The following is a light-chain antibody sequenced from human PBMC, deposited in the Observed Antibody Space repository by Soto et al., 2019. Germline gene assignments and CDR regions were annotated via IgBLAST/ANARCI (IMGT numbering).Light chain of an antibody. Sequence: EVVFTQSPDTLSLSPGERATLSCRASQTVNNNYVAWYQQKPGQAPRLLIFRASNRATGIPARFSGSGSGTDFTLTISSLEPEDFAVYYCQQRSNWPPLTFGGGTKVDIK. CDR2: RAS. V-gene: IGKV3-11*01. CDR1: QTVNNNY. J-gene: IGKJ4*01. CDR3: QQRSNWPPLT.